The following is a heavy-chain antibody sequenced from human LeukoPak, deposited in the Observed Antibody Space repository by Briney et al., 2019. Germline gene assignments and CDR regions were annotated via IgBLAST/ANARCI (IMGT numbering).Heavy chain of an antibody. CDR2: IYSGGST. CDR1: GFTFDDYG. J-gene: IGHJ4*02. Sequence: RSGGSLRLSCAASGFTFDDYGMSWVRQAPGKGLEWVSVIYSGGSTYYADSVKGRFTISRDNSKNTLYLQMNSLRAEDTAVYYCVRDAPRDGGSWYVYWGQGTLVTVSS. CDR3: VRDAPRDGGSWYVY. D-gene: IGHD6-13*01. V-gene: IGHV3-53*01.